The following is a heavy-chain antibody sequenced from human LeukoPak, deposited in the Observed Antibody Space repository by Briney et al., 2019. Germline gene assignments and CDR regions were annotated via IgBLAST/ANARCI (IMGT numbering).Heavy chain of an antibody. J-gene: IGHJ4*02. Sequence: GGSLRLSCAASGFTFSSYAMSWVRQAPGKGLDWVSAISGSGGSTYYADSVKGRFTISRDNSKNTLYLQMNSLRAEDTAVYYCAKDFRSGSYNFDYWGQGTLVTVSS. CDR1: GFTFSSYA. V-gene: IGHV3-23*01. CDR2: ISGSGGST. CDR3: AKDFRSGSYNFDY. D-gene: IGHD3-10*01.